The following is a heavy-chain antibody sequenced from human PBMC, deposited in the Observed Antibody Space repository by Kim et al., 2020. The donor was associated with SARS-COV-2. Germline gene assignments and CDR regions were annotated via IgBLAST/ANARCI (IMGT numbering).Heavy chain of an antibody. Sequence: SETLSLTCAVYGGSFSGYYWSWIRQPPGKGLEWIGEINHSGSTNYNPSLKSRVTISVDTSKNQFSLKLSSVTAADTAVYYCARGPRIAAAGTGIHWGQGTLVTVSS. J-gene: IGHJ4*02. CDR3: ARGPRIAAAGTGIH. V-gene: IGHV4-34*01. D-gene: IGHD6-13*01. CDR1: GGSFSGYY. CDR2: INHSGST.